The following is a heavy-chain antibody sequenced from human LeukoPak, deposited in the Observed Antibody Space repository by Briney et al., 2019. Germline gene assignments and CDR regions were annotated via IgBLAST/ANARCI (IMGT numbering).Heavy chain of an antibody. CDR2: ISSSSDYR. CDR1: GFTFNSHS. J-gene: IGHJ4*02. V-gene: IGHV3-21*01. Sequence: GGSLRLSCAASGFTFNSHSMNWVRQTPGTGLEWVSSISSSSDYRDYADSVKGRFTISRDNAKNSLYLQMNSLRVEDTAVYYCASRSEFDYWGQGTLVTVSS. D-gene: IGHD3-16*02. CDR3: ASRSEFDY.